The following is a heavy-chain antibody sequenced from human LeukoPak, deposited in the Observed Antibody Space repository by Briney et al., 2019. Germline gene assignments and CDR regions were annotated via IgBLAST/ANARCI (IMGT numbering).Heavy chain of an antibody. Sequence: SETLSPTCTVSGGSISSSSYYWGWIRQPPGKGLEWIGSIYYSGSTYYNPSLKSRVTISVDTSKNQFSLKLSSVTAADTAVYYCARQNWAFDYWGQGTLVTVSS. CDR2: IYYSGST. D-gene: IGHD7-27*01. V-gene: IGHV4-39*01. J-gene: IGHJ4*02. CDR1: GGSISSSSYY. CDR3: ARQNWAFDY.